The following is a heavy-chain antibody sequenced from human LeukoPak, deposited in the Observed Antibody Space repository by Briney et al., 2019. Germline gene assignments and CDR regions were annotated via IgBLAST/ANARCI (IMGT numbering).Heavy chain of an antibody. CDR2: ISVYNGYT. V-gene: IGHV1-18*01. D-gene: IGHD1-26*01. CDR1: GYTFTSYD. Sequence: ASVKVSCNASGYTFTSYDITWVRQAPGQGLECMGWISVYNGYTKYTQKFQGRVTMTTDTSTSTAYMELSNLRSDDTAVYYCARGRAIVGATTLFDYWGQGTLVTVSS. J-gene: IGHJ4*02. CDR3: ARGRAIVGATTLFDY.